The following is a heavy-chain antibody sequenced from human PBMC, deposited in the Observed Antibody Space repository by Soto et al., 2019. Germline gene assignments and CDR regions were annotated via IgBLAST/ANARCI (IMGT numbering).Heavy chain of an antibody. D-gene: IGHD3-9*01. CDR1: GYTFTSYY. CDR2: INPSGGSK. CDR3: VRDQRFNYDILTGYQPEYYMDV. J-gene: IGHJ6*03. V-gene: IGHV1-46*03. Sequence: QVQLVQSGAEVKKPGASVKVSCKASGYTFTSYYIHWVRQAPGQGLEWMGIINPSGGSKSYAQKFQGRVTMSRDTSTSTVYMELSSLRSEDTAVYYCVRDQRFNYDILTGYQPEYYMDVWGKGTTVTVSS.